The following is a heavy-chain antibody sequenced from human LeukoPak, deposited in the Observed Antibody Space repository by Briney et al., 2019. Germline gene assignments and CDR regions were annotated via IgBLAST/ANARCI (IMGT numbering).Heavy chain of an antibody. CDR2: PNSCNT. V-gene: IGHV1-8*03. CDR3: ARSKLLWFGDKVFYYFDY. D-gene: IGHD3-10*01. J-gene: IGHJ4*02. Sequence: PNSCNTVYAQKFQARVTITRNTDNTTDYMEVSSLRSEDTAVYYCARSKLLWFGDKVFYYFDYWGQGTLVTVSS.